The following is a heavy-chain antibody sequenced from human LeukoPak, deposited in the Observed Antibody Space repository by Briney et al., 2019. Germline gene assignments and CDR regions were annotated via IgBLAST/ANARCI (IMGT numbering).Heavy chain of an antibody. Sequence: GGSLRLSCAASGFTFSTYGMHWVRQAPGKGLEWVAVISYDGSDKYYADSVKGRFTVSRDNSKNTLYLQMNSLRADDTAVFYCARGRRLRYPATLDYWGQGTLVTVSS. CDR1: GFTFSTYG. V-gene: IGHV3-30*03. J-gene: IGHJ4*02. CDR2: ISYDGSDK. CDR3: ARGRRLRYPATLDY. D-gene: IGHD5-12*01.